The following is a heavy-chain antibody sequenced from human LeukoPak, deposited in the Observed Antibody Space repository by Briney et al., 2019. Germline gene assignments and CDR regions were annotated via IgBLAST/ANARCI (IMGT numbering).Heavy chain of an antibody. Sequence: ASVKVSCKASGYTFTSHAMHWVRQAPGQRLEWMGWINAGNGNTKYSQKFQGRVTITRDTSASTAYMKLSSLRSEDTAVYYCARVRNRFGELSSGYWGQGTLVTVSS. CDR2: INAGNGNT. J-gene: IGHJ4*02. CDR1: GYTFTSHA. D-gene: IGHD3-10*01. V-gene: IGHV1-3*01. CDR3: ARVRNRFGELSSGY.